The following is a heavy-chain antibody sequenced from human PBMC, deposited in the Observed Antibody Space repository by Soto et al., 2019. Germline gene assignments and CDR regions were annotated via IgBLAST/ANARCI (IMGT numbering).Heavy chain of an antibody. J-gene: IGHJ6*02. CDR3: ARAHPEYYYYYGMDV. Sequence: ASVKVSWKASGYTFTSYAMHWVRQAPGQRLEWMGWINAGNGNTKYSQKFQGRVTITRDTSASTAYMELSSLRSEDTAVYYCARAHPEYYYYYGMDVWGQGTTVTVSS. V-gene: IGHV1-3*01. CDR2: INAGNGNT. CDR1: GYTFTSYA.